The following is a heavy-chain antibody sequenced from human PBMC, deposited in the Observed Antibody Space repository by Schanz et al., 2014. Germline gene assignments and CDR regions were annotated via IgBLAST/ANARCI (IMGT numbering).Heavy chain of an antibody. CDR3: ARVVLGGDAFDI. J-gene: IGHJ3*02. CDR2: ISRDGTTS. D-gene: IGHD3-10*01. Sequence: VQLVESGGGLVQPGGSLRLSCAASGFTVSSNYMNWIRQAPGKGLEWLSYISRDGTTSYYADSVKGRFTISRDNAKNSLYLEMTSLRGEDTAVYYCARVVLGGDAFDIWGQGTMVTVSS. V-gene: IGHV3-11*01. CDR1: GFTVSSNY.